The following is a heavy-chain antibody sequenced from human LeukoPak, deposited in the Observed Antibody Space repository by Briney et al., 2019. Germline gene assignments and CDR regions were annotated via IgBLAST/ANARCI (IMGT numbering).Heavy chain of an antibody. V-gene: IGHV3-23*01. CDR3: ATYRQVLLPFES. D-gene: IGHD2-8*02. Sequence: GGSLRLSCAASGSTFSTFAMIWVRQPPGKGLEWVSSIFPSGDEIHYADSVRGRFTISRDNSKSTLSLQMNSLRAEDTAIYYCATYRQVLLPFESWGQGTLVTVSS. CDR1: GSTFSTFA. J-gene: IGHJ4*02. CDR2: IFPSGDEI.